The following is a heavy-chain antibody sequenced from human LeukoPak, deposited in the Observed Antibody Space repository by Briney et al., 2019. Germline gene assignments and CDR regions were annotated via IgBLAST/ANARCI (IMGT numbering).Heavy chain of an antibody. CDR2: INHSGST. Sequence: SETLPLTCAVYGGSFSGYYWRWIRQPPGKGLEWIGEINHSGSTNYNPSLKSRVTISVDTSKNQFSLKLSSVTAADTAVYYCARALGIVVVPAAILYWYFDLWGRGTLVTVSS. CDR1: GGSFSGYY. D-gene: IGHD2-2*03. CDR3: ARALGIVVVPAAILYWYFDL. V-gene: IGHV4-34*01. J-gene: IGHJ2*01.